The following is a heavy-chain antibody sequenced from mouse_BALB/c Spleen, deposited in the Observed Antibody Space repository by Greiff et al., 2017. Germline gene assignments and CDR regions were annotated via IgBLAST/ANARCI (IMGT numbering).Heavy chain of an antibody. Sequence: EVNLVESGGGLVKPGGSLKLSCAASGFTFSSYTMSWVRQTPEKRLEWVATISSGGSYTYYPDSVKGRFTISRDNAKNTLYLQMSSLKSEDTAMYYCTRSTTFHYAMDYWGQGTSVTVSS. CDR2: ISSGGSYT. CDR1: GFTFSSYT. CDR3: TRSTTFHYAMDY. J-gene: IGHJ4*01. V-gene: IGHV5-6-4*01. D-gene: IGHD2-1*01.